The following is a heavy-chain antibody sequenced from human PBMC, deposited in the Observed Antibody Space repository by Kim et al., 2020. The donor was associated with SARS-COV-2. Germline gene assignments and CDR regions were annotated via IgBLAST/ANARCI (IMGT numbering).Heavy chain of an antibody. J-gene: IGHJ4*02. CDR3: ARADISPYYFDY. V-gene: IGHV5-51*01. Sequence: TSRPSVKGQVTSSADKSIGTAYLQWSSLKASDTAMYYCARADISPYYFDYWGQGTLVTVSS. D-gene: IGHD3-9*01.